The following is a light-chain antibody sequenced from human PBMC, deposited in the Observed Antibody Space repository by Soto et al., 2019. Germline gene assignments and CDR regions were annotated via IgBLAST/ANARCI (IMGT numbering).Light chain of an antibody. V-gene: IGLV2-14*01. CDR3: KSYRSSGTPYV. J-gene: IGLJ1*01. CDR2: EVS. CDR1: SSDVGGYDY. Sequence: QSVLTQPASVSGSPGQSITISCTGTSSDVGGYDYVSWYQQHPGRAPKLMIYEVSYWPSGVSSRFSGSKSGNTASLTISGLXAEDEADYYCKSYRSSGTPYVFGTGTKVTVL.